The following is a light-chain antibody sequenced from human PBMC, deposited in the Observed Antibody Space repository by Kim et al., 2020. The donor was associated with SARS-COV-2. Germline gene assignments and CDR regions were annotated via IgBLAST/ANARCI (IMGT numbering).Light chain of an antibody. J-gene: IGKJ5*01. CDR1: QSISSW. V-gene: IGKV1-5*03. CDR3: QQYNSYSIT. CDR2: TAS. Sequence: ASVGDRVTITCLASQSISSWLAWYQQKPGKAPKLLIYTASSLESGVPSRFSGSGSGTEFTLTISSLQPDDFATYYCQQYNSYSITFGQGTQLEIK.